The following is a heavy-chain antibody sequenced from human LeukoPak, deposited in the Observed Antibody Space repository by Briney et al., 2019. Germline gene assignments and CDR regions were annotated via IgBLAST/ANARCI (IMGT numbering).Heavy chain of an antibody. CDR2: IIPIFGTA. CDR3: ARGRYIAAAGRRSYYYYYMDI. J-gene: IGHJ6*03. CDR1: GGTFSSYA. Sequence: ASVKVSCKASGGTFSSYAISWVRQAPGQGLEWMGGIIPIFGTANYAQKFQGRVTITADESTSTAYMELSSLRSEDTAVSYCARGRYIAAAGRRSYYYYYMDIWGKGTTVTISS. D-gene: IGHD6-13*01. V-gene: IGHV1-69*13.